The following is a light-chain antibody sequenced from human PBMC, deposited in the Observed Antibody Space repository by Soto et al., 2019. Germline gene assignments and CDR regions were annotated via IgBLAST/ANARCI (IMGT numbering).Light chain of an antibody. CDR2: DVT. J-gene: IGLJ2*01. V-gene: IGLV2-14*03. CDR1: SSDVGGYNY. CDR3: SSNASNRDVI. Sequence: QSVLTQPASVSGSPGQSITISCTGSSSDVGGYNYVSWYQQYPGKAPKLMIYDVTNRPSGVSNRFSGSTSGNTASLTISGLQAEDEGDYFCSSNASNRDVIFGGGTKLTVL.